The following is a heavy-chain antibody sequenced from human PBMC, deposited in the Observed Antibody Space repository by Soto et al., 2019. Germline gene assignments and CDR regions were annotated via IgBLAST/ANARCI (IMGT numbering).Heavy chain of an antibody. V-gene: IGHV1-2*04. J-gene: IGHJ3*02. CDR1: GYTFTDYA. Sequence: ASVKVSCKATGYTFTDYAIHWVRQAPGQGLEWMGWINPNSGGTNYAQKFQGWVTMTRDTSISTAYMELSRLRSDDTAVYYCARSGSYYGHDAFDIWGQGTMVTVSS. D-gene: IGHD1-26*01. CDR2: INPNSGGT. CDR3: ARSGSYYGHDAFDI.